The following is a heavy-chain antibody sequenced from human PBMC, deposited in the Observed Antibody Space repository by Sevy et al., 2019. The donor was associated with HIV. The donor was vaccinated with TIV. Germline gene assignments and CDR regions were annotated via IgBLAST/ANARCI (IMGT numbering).Heavy chain of an antibody. V-gene: IGHV3-21*01. CDR1: GFTFSSYS. J-gene: IGHJ6*02. Sequence: GGSLRLSCAASGFTFSSYSMNWVRQAPGKGLEWVSSISSSSSYIYYADSVKGRFTISRDNAKNSLYLQMNSLRAEDTAVYYCARGGYIKVGGLNYYYYGMDVWGQGTTVTVSS. CDR3: ARGGYIKVGGLNYYYYGMDV. D-gene: IGHD3-16*01. CDR2: ISSSSSYI.